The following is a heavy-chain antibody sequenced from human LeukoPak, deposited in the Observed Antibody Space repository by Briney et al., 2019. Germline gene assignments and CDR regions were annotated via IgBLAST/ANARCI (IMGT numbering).Heavy chain of an antibody. CDR2: IYPSGST. D-gene: IGHD3-10*01. CDR3: ASETYARIATPGSFDY. J-gene: IGHJ4*02. CDR1: GSSIGSYY. V-gene: IGHV4-4*07. Sequence: PSNPLSLTCTVPGSSIGSYYWSWIWKPAGKGLEWIGRIYPSGSTNCNPSLKSPVTISVDTSKYQFSLKLSSVTAADTPVYYCASETYARIATPGSFDYRGQGALVTVSS.